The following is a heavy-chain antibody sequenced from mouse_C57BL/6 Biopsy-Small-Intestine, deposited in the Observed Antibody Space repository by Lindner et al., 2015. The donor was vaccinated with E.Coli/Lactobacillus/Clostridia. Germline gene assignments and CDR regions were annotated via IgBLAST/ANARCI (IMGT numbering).Heavy chain of an antibody. V-gene: IGHV5-17*01. J-gene: IGHJ2*01. CDR2: ISSGSSTI. D-gene: IGHD3-3*01. Sequence: EVQLQESGGGLVKPGGSLKLSCAASGFTFSDYGMHWVCQAPEKGLEWVAYISSGSSTIYYADTVKGRFTISRDNAKNTLFLQMTSLRSEDTAMYYCARGTGRGLDYWGQGTTLTVSS. CDR3: ARGTGRGLDY. CDR1: GFTFSDYG.